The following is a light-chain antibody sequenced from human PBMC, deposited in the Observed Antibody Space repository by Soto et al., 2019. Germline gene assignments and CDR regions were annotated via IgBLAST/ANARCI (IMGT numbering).Light chain of an antibody. Sequence: EVVLTQSPATPSLSPGERATLSCRASQSVTTSLDWYQQKPGQAPRLLIFDASNRATGVPARFSGSGSGTDFTLTISSLEPEDFAVYYCQQRYNWPLAFGGGTKVDIK. CDR3: QQRYNWPLA. J-gene: IGKJ4*01. CDR2: DAS. CDR1: QSVTTS. V-gene: IGKV3-11*01.